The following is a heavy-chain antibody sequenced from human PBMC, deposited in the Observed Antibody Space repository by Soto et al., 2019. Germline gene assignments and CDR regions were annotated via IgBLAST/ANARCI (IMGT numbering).Heavy chain of an antibody. D-gene: IGHD1-26*01. CDR1: GFTFSSYW. CDR3: ARDRNPIVGATEWGWFDP. J-gene: IGHJ5*02. Sequence: EVQLVESGGGLVQPGGSLRLSCAASGFTFSSYWMSWVRQAPGKGLEWVANIKQDGSEKYYVDSVKGRFTISRDNAKNSLYLQMNSLGAEDTAVYYCARDRNPIVGATEWGWFDPWGQGTLVTVSS. V-gene: IGHV3-7*01. CDR2: IKQDGSEK.